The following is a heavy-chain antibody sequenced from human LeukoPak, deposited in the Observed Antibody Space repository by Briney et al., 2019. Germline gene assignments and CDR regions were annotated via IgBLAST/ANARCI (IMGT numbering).Heavy chain of an antibody. Sequence: GGSLRLSCAASGFTFTNAWMNWVRQPPGRGLEWMGRIKSKSDGGTTDYAAPVRGRFSISRDDSENTLYLQMNSLKTEDTAVYYCTTAKIYAVGGYWGQGTLVTVSS. CDR3: TTAKIYAVGGY. D-gene: IGHD3-16*01. V-gene: IGHV3-15*01. J-gene: IGHJ4*02. CDR2: IKSKSDGGTT. CDR1: GFTFTNAW.